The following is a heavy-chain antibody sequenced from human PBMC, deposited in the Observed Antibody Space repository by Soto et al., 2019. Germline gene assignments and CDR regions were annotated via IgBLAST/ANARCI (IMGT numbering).Heavy chain of an antibody. CDR3: ARGGQDFWRGTFAY. V-gene: IGHV4-4*07. Sequence: SETLSHTCTVSGGSISNYFCNWIRQPAGKGLEWIGRIDNSGSTNYNPSLKSRITMSADTSRNQFSLKLNSVTAADTAVYYCARGGQDFWRGTFAYWGQGALVTVS. J-gene: IGHJ4*02. CDR1: GGSISNYF. D-gene: IGHD3-3*01. CDR2: IDNSGST.